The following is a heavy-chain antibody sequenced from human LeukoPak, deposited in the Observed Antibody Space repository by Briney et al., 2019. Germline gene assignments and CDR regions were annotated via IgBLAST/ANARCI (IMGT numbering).Heavy chain of an antibody. D-gene: IGHD5-18*01. V-gene: IGHV3-23*01. CDR2: ISGSGGST. CDR1: GFTFSSYA. J-gene: IGHJ4*02. Sequence: GGSLRLSCAASGFTFSSYAMSWVSQAPGKGLEWVSAISGSGGSTYYADSVKGWFTISRDNSKNTLYLQMNSLRAEDTAVYYCAKYGIQLWLRDVNYFDYWRQGTLVTVSS. CDR3: AKYGIQLWLRDVNYFDY.